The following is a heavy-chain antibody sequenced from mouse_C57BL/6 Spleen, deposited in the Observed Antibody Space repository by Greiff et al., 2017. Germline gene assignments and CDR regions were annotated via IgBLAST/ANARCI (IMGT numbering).Heavy chain of an antibody. D-gene: IGHD2-4*01. J-gene: IGHJ4*01. V-gene: IGHV1-47*01. CDR3: ARGEYEYDERNYYAMDY. Sequence: QVQLQQSGAELVKPGASVKMSCKASGYTFTTYPIEWMKQNHGKSLEWIGNFHPYNDDTKYNEKFKGKATLTVEKSSSTVYLELSRLTSDDSAVYYCARGEYEYDERNYYAMDYWGQGTSVTVAT. CDR2: FHPYNDDT. CDR1: GYTFTTYP.